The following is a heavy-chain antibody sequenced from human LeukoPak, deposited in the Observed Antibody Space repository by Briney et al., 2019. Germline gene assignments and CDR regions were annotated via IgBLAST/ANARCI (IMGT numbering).Heavy chain of an antibody. J-gene: IGHJ4*02. CDR3: ARGYGDVYFDY. Sequence: GGSLRLSCAASGFTFSSYAMHWVRPAPGKGLEGVAVISYDGSNKYYADSVKGRFTISRDNSKNTLHLQMNSLRAEDAAVYYCARGYGDVYFDYWGQGTLVTVSS. V-gene: IGHV3-30-3*01. CDR2: ISYDGSNK. CDR1: GFTFSSYA. D-gene: IGHD4-17*01.